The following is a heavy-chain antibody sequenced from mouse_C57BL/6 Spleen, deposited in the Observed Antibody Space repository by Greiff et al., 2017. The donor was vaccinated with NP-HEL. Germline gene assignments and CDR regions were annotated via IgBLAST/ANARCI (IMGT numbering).Heavy chain of an antibody. CDR3: ARDGDGGDYGFAY. J-gene: IGHJ3*01. D-gene: IGHD2-4*01. Sequence: EVQRVESEGGLVQPGSSMKLSCTASGFTFSDYYMAWVRQVPEKGLEWVANINYDGSSTYYLASLQRRFIISRDNAKNILYLQMSSLKSEDTDTYYCARDGDGGDYGFAYWGKGTLVTVSA. CDR2: INYDGSST. V-gene: IGHV5-16*01. CDR1: GFTFSDYY.